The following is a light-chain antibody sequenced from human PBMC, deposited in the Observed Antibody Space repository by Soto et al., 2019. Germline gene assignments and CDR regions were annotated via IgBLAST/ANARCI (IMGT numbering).Light chain of an antibody. CDR2: AAS. CDR1: QDIGNF. J-gene: IGKJ1*01. CDR3: QQYNSYSGT. V-gene: IGKV1-27*01. Sequence: DIQMTQSPSSLSAFVGDRVTITCRASQDIGNFLAWYQQKPGKVPKLLIYAASTLQSGVPSRFSGSGSGTDFTLTISSLQPEDVATYYCQQYNSYSGTFGQGTKVEIK.